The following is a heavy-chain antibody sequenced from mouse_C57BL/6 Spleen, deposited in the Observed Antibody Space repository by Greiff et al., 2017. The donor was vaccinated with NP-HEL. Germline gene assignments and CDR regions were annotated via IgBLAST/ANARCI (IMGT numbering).Heavy chain of an antibody. J-gene: IGHJ1*03. CDR3: ARAYYYGSSYDGWYFDV. Sequence: VQLKQSGPGLAKPSQTLSLTCSVTGYSITSDYWNWIRKFPGNKLEYMGYISYSGSTYYNPSLKSRISITRDTSKNQYYLQLNSVTTEDTATYYCARAYYYGSSYDGWYFDVWGTGTTVTVSS. V-gene: IGHV3-8*01. CDR2: ISYSGST. D-gene: IGHD1-1*01. CDR1: GYSITSDY.